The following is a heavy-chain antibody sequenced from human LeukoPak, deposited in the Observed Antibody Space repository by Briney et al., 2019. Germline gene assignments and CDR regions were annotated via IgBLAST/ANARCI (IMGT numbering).Heavy chain of an antibody. CDR1: GFTFSSYT. J-gene: IGHJ5*02. Sequence: GGSLRLSCAASGFTFSSYTMSWVRQAPGKGKEWVSLISGSGGITYYADSVKGRFTSSRDNAKATLYLQMERRRAHDTAVYYCAKDSAAVGGPPPAWGQGPLVTVSS. CDR2: ISGSGGIT. V-gene: IGHV3-23*01. D-gene: IGHD2-15*01. CDR3: AKDSAAVGGPPPA.